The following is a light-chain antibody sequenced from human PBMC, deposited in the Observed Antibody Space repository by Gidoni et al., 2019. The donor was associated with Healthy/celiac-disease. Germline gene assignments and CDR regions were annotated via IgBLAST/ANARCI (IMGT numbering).Light chain of an antibody. Sequence: DLQMTQSPSTLSASVGDRVTITCRASQSISSWLAWYQQKPGKAPKLLIYKASSLESGVPSRFSGSGSGTEFTLTISSLQPDDFATYYCQQYNSYLCSFGQXTKLEIK. CDR2: KAS. J-gene: IGKJ2*04. CDR3: QQYNSYLCS. V-gene: IGKV1-5*03. CDR1: QSISSW.